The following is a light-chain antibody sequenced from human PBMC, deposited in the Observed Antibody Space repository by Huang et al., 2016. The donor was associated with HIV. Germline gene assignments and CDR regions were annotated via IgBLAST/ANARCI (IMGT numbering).Light chain of an antibody. V-gene: IGKV3-15*01. Sequence: IVMTQSPATLSVSPVESVTVSCRANRSVSSNLAWYQQKPGQAPRLLIYGSSTRAPGIPARFSGSGSGTDCSLTISSLQSEDFALYYCQQYNNWLLSFGGGTRVDI. CDR1: RSVSSN. CDR3: QQYNNWLLS. CDR2: GSS. J-gene: IGKJ4*01.